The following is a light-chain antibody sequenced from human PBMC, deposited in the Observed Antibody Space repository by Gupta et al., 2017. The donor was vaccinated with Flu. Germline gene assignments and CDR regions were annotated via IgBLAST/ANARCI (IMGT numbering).Light chain of an antibody. V-gene: IGLV7-46*01. CDR3: LLYYSGARHEV. CDR2: DTS. J-gene: IGLJ1*01. Sequence: QAVVTQEPSLTGSPGGTVTLTCGSSTGTVTSGHYPYWFQQKPGQAPRTLIYDTSNKHSWTTARFSGSLLGGTAALTLSGAQPEDEADYYCLLYYSGARHEVFGTGTKLTVL. CDR1: TGTVTSGHY.